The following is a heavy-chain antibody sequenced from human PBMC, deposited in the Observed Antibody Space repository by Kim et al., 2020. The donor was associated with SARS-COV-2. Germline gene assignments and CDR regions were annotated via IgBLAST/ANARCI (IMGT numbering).Heavy chain of an antibody. J-gene: IGHJ2*01. CDR1: GFSLTPYY. V-gene: IGHV3-74*01. CDR2: LRRDGTTV. Sequence: GGSLRLSCAASGFSLTPYYMHWVRQVPGQGLVWVSRLRRDGTTVDYAASVRGRFTISRDNAKNTLSLQMSSLRAEDTAVYYCVRSTEAWDLNLWGRGTLVTVSA. CDR3: VRSTEAWDLNL.